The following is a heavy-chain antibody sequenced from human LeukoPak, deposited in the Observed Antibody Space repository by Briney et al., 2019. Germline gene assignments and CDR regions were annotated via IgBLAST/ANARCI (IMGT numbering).Heavy chain of an antibody. CDR1: GYSFTSYW. D-gene: IGHD6-13*01. V-gene: IGHV5-51*01. Sequence: GESLKISCKGSGYSFTSYWSGWVGQMPGKGLEWMGIIYPGDSDTRYSPSFQGQVTISADKSISTAYLQWSSLKASDTAMYYCARRGSPYSSSWYWDFQHWGQGTLVTVSS. CDR2: IYPGDSDT. CDR3: ARRGSPYSSSWYWDFQH. J-gene: IGHJ1*01.